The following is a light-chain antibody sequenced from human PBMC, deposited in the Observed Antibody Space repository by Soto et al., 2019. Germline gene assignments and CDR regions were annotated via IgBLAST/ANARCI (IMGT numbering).Light chain of an antibody. CDR2: WAS. V-gene: IGKV4-1*01. CDR3: QQYYPLPWT. CDR1: QSLLHSSNNKNY. Sequence: DIVMTQSPDSLAVSLGERATINCKSSQSLLHSSNNKNYLAWYQQKPGQPPKLLIYWASTRESGVPDRFSGSGSGTDFTLTISSLQAEDVAFYYCQQYYPLPWTFGQGTKVGVK. J-gene: IGKJ1*01.